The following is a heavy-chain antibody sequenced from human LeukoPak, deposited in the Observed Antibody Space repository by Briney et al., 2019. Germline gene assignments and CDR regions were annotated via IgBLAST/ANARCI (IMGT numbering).Heavy chain of an antibody. CDR1: GFTVSSNY. J-gene: IGHJ4*02. D-gene: IGHD4-17*01. CDR3: ARDRDDYGDYQGY. Sequence: AGSLRLSCAASGFTVSSNYMSWVRQAPGKGLEWVSVIYSGGSTYYTDSVKGRFTISRDKSKNTLYLQMNSLRAEDTAVYYCARDRDDYGDYQGYWGQGTLVTVSS. V-gene: IGHV3-66*01. CDR2: IYSGGST.